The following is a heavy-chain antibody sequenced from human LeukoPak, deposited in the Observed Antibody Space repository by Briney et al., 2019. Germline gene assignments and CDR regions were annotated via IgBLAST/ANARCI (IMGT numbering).Heavy chain of an antibody. CDR1: GFTFNNYA. CDR3: VRDYDKTGRAFDI. D-gene: IGHD3-22*01. CDR2: ISSSSNTI. J-gene: IGHJ3*02. Sequence: PGGSLRLSCAASGFTFNNYAMNWVRQAPGKGLEWVSYISSSSNTIYYADSVKGRFTISRDNAKMSLYLQMNSLRDEDTAVYYCVRDYDKTGRAFDIWGQGTMVTVSS. V-gene: IGHV3-48*02.